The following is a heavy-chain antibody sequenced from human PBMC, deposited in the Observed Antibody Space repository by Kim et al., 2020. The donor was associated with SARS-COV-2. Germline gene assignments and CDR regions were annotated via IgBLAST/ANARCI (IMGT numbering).Heavy chain of an antibody. CDR1: GESFNAYY. D-gene: IGHD3-10*01. V-gene: IGHV4-34*01. J-gene: IGHJ6*02. CDR2: INRSGSA. CDR3: ARILGSGSTFYIKNYYYGMDV. Sequence: SETLSLTCAVYGESFNAYYWTWIRQAPGKGLEWIGSINRSGSANYNASLKSGVTISVDTFKKQVPLKLTSVTAADTAVYYCARILGSGSTFYIKNYYYGMDVWGQGTTVTVSS.